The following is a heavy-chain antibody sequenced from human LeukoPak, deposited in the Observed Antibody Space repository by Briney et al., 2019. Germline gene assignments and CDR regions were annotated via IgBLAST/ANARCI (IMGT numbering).Heavy chain of an antibody. J-gene: IGHJ4*02. V-gene: IGHV4-31*03. CDR2: IYYSGST. CDR1: GGSISSGGYY. CDR3: ARERAGGTSVDY. Sequence: SQTLSLTCTVSGGSISSGGYYWRWIRQHPGKGLEWIGYIYYSGSTYYNPSLKSRVTISVDTSKNQFSLKLSSVTAADTAVYYCARERAGGTSVDYWGQGTLVTVSS. D-gene: IGHD2-2*01.